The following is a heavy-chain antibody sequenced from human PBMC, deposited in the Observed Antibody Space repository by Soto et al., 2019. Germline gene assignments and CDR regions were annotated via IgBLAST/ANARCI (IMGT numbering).Heavy chain of an antibody. CDR3: ARTYYYGSGTHYRFDP. D-gene: IGHD3-10*01. V-gene: IGHV1-18*01. J-gene: IGHJ5*02. CDR1: GYTFSSYG. CDR2: INNYSGNT. Sequence: QVEVVQSGAEVKKPGASVKVSCETSGYTFSSYGTNWVRQAPGHGLEWMGWINNYSGNTKYAQRFQGRITMSTDTSTSTAHVEVRSLTYDDTAVYYCARTYYYGSGTHYRFDPWGQGTLVTVSS.